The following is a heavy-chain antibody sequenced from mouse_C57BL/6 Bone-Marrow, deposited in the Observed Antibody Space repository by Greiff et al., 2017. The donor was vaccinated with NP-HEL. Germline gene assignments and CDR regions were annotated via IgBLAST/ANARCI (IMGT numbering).Heavy chain of an antibody. Sequence: VQLQQSGAELVRPGTSVKVSCKASGYAFTNYLIEWVKQRPGQGLEWIGVINPGSGGTNYNEKFKGKATLTADKSSSTAYMPLSSLTSEDSAVYFCARSPLTTTVGAYWYFDVWGTGTTVTVSS. V-gene: IGHV1-54*01. J-gene: IGHJ1*03. D-gene: IGHD1-1*01. CDR3: ARSPLTTTVGAYWYFDV. CDR1: GYAFTNYL. CDR2: INPGSGGT.